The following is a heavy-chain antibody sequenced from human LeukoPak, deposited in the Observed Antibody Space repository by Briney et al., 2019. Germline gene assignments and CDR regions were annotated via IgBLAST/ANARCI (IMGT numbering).Heavy chain of an antibody. CDR1: GGSISSGDYC. D-gene: IGHD2-15*01. Sequence: PSETLSLTCTVSGGSISSGDYCWSWIRQPPGKGLEWIGYIYYSGNTYYNPSLKSRVTISVDTSKNQFSLKLSSVTAADTAVYYCARGIASAHGMDVWGQGTTVTVSS. CDR2: IYYSGNT. V-gene: IGHV4-30-4*01. J-gene: IGHJ6*02. CDR3: ARGIASAHGMDV.